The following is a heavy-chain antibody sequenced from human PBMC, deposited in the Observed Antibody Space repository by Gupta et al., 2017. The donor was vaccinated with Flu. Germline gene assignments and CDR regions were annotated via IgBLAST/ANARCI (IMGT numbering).Heavy chain of an antibody. CDR3: ARGREYCGGDCDEYFQH. CDR2: INPSGGST. V-gene: IGHV1-46*01. D-gene: IGHD2-21*02. J-gene: IGHJ1*01. Sequence: QVQLVQSGAEVKKPGASVKVSCKASGYTFTSYYMPWVRKAPGQGLEWMGIINPSGGSTSYAQKFQGRVTMTRDTSTSTVYMELSSLRSEDTAVYYCARGREYCGGDCDEYFQHWGQGTLVTVSS. CDR1: GYTFTSYY.